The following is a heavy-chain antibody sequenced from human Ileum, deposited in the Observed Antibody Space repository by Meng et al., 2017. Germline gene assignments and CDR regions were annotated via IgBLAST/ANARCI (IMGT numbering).Heavy chain of an antibody. J-gene: IGHJ4*02. V-gene: IGHV4-4*02. CDR1: GRSISSSDW. CDR3: AHIFDS. Sequence: QVQLQESGPGRVEPSGTLSLTCAVSGRSISSSDWWSWVRQPPGKGLEWIAEMNLGGGPNYNPSLKSRVTMSVDKSNDHLSLQLTSVTAADTAVYYCAHIFDSWGQGTLVTVSS. CDR2: MNLGGGP.